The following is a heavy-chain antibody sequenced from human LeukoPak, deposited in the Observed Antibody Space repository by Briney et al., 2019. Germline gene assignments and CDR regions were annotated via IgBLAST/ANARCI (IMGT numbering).Heavy chain of an antibody. CDR2: IKQDGSEK. D-gene: IGHD2-8*01. Sequence: GGSLRLSCAASGFTFSSYWMSWVRQAPGKGLEWVANIKQDGSEKYYVDSVKGRFTISRDNAKNSLYLQMNSLRAEDTAVYYCARASYCTNGVCYLFDYWGQGTLVTVYS. J-gene: IGHJ4*02. CDR1: GFTFSSYW. V-gene: IGHV3-7*01. CDR3: ARASYCTNGVCYLFDY.